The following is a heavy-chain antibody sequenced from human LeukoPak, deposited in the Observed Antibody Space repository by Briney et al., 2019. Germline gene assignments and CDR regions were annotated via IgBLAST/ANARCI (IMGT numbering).Heavy chain of an antibody. Sequence: SGTLSLTRTVSGGSTSSSSYYWGGIRQPPGKGLEWIGSIYYSGSTYYNPSLKSRVTISVDTSKNQFSLKLSSVTAADTAVYYCAIRLSMATIVGYDYWGQGTLVTASS. D-gene: IGHD5-24*01. J-gene: IGHJ4*02. CDR3: AIRLSMATIVGYDY. V-gene: IGHV4-39*01. CDR1: GGSTSSSSYY. CDR2: IYYSGST.